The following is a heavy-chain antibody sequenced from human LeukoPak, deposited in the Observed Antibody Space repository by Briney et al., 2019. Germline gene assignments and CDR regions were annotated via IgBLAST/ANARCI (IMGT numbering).Heavy chain of an antibody. V-gene: IGHV1-2*02. D-gene: IGHD3-16*01. Sequence: ASVKVSCKASGYTFTCYYMHWVRQAPGQGLEWRGWINPNSGGTNYAQKFQGRVTMTRDTSISTAYMELSRLRSDDTAVYYCARDLAGGNFDYWGQGTLVTASS. CDR3: ARDLAGGNFDY. J-gene: IGHJ4*02. CDR1: GYTFTCYY. CDR2: INPNSGGT.